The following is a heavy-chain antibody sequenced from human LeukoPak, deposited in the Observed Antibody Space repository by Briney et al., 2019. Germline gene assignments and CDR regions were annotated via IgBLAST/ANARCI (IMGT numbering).Heavy chain of an antibody. V-gene: IGHV1-46*01. J-gene: IGHJ5*02. CDR2: INLNAVTT. CDR1: GYTFTNYY. Sequence: ASVKVSCKASGYTFTNYYIHWMRQAPGQGLEWVGIINLNAVTTRYAQKFQGRITVTRDTSASTAYMELSSLRSEDTAVYYCARGGGSSGWTWFDPWGQGTLVTVSS. D-gene: IGHD6-19*01. CDR3: ARGGGSSGWTWFDP.